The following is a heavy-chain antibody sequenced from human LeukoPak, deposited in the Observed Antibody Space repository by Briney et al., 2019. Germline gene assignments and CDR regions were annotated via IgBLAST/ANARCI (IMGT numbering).Heavy chain of an antibody. CDR1: GYTFTSYD. Sequence: ASVKVSCKASGYTFTSYDFNWVRQATGQRPEWMGWMSPNSGDTGYAQKFQDRVTMTRNTSISTAYMELSSLRSDDTAVYYCARAAGGELFLPYYFDYWGQGTLVTVSS. D-gene: IGHD3-10*01. J-gene: IGHJ4*02. CDR2: MSPNSGDT. CDR3: ARAAGGELFLPYYFDY. V-gene: IGHV1-8*01.